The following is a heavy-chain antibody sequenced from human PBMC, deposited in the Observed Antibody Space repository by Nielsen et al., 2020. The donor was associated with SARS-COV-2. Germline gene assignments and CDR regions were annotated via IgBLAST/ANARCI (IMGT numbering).Heavy chain of an antibody. Sequence: ASVKVSCKASGGTFSSYTITWVRQAPGKGLEWMGGFDPEDGETIYAQKFQGRVTMTEDTSTDTAYMELSSLRSEDTAVYYCAPITMVRGVIIDYWGQGTLATVSS. J-gene: IGHJ4*02. D-gene: IGHD3-10*01. V-gene: IGHV1-24*01. CDR2: FDPEDGET. CDR3: APITMVRGVIIDY. CDR1: GGTFSSYT.